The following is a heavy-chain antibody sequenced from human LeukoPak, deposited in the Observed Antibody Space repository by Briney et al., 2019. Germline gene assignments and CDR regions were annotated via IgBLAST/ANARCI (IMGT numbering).Heavy chain of an antibody. CDR3: ATGPDSGSYFTFYYYYYYMDV. CDR2: ISGSGGST. Sequence: PGGSLRLSCAASGFTFSSYGMSWVRQAPGKGLEWVSAISGSGGSTYYADSVKGRFTISRDNSKNTLYLQMNSLRAEDTAVYYCATGPDSGSYFTFYYYYYYMDVWGKGTTVTISS. D-gene: IGHD1-26*01. CDR1: GFTFSSYG. V-gene: IGHV3-23*01. J-gene: IGHJ6*03.